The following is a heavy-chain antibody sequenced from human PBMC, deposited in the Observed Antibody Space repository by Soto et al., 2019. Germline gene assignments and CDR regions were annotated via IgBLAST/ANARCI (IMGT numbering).Heavy chain of an antibody. CDR2: ISGSGGST. CDR3: ARRGSGSYYDY. CDR1: GFTFSSYA. Sequence: EVQLLESGGGLVQPGGSLRLSCAASGFTFSSYAMRWVRQAPGQGLEWVSAISGSGGSTYYADYVKGRCTISRDNSKNTLNLQMNSLRAEDTAVYYCARRGSGSYYDYWGQGTLVTDST. D-gene: IGHD1-26*01. V-gene: IGHV3-23*01. J-gene: IGHJ4*02.